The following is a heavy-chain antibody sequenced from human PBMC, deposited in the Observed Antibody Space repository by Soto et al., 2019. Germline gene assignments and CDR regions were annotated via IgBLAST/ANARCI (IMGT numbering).Heavy chain of an antibody. V-gene: IGHV1-2*04. D-gene: IGHD6-25*01. CDR2: INPNSGGT. Sequence: ASVKVSCKASGYTFTGYYMHWVRQAPGQGLEWMGWINPNSGGTNYAQKFQGWVTMTRDTSISTAYMELSRLRSDDTAVYYCAKYRLGHYYYYGMDVWGQGTTVTVS. CDR3: AKYRLGHYYYYGMDV. J-gene: IGHJ6*02. CDR1: GYTFTGYY.